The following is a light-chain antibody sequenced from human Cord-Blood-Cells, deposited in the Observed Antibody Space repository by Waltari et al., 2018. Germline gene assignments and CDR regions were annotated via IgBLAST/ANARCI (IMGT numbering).Light chain of an antibody. CDR3: SSYTSSSTWV. CDR1: NSADRGYRY. J-gene: IGLJ3*02. Sequence: ALTSPAVVSGSPGESFAISCTAPNSADRGYRYASWYQPHPGKAPKLMFYDVSKRPSGVSNRFSGSKSGNTASLTISGLQAEDEADYYCSSYTSSSTWVFGGGTTLTVL. CDR2: DVS. V-gene: IGLV2-14*01.